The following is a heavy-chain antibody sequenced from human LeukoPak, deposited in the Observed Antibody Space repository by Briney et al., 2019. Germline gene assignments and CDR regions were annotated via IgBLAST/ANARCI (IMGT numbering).Heavy chain of an antibody. CDR3: ARGTSIAAAGLYYFDY. J-gene: IGHJ4*02. Sequence: GGSLRLSCAASGFTFSSYSMNWVRQAPGKGLEWVSYISSSSSTIYYADSVKGRFTISRDNAKNSLYLQMDSLRDEDTAVYYCARGTSIAAAGLYYFDYWGQGTLVTVSS. CDR2: ISSSSSTI. V-gene: IGHV3-48*02. D-gene: IGHD6-13*01. CDR1: GFTFSSYS.